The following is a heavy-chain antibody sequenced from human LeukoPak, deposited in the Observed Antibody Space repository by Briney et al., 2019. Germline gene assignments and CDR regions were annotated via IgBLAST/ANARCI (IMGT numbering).Heavy chain of an antibody. J-gene: IGHJ4*02. V-gene: IGHV1-24*01. D-gene: IGHD1-7*01. Sequence: ASVTVSCKVSGYTLTELSMHWVRQAPGKGLEWMGGFDPEDGETIYAQKFQGRVTMTEDTSTDTAYMELSSLRSEDTAVYYCAPTIKNYPYYFDYWGQGTLVTVSS. CDR2: FDPEDGET. CDR3: APTIKNYPYYFDY. CDR1: GYTLTELS.